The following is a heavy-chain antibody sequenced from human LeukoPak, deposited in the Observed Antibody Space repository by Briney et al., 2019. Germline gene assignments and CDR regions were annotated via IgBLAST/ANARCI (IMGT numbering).Heavy chain of an antibody. J-gene: IGHJ6*02. V-gene: IGHV3-33*01. D-gene: IGHD3-3*01. Sequence: PGGSLRLSCAASGFTFSSYGMHWVRQAPGKGLEWVAVIWYDGSNKYYADSMKGRFTISRDNSKNTLYLQMNSLRAEDTAVYYCARSRRPNYDFWSGYSSLSYYGMDVWGQGTTVTVS. CDR2: IWYDGSNK. CDR3: ARSRRPNYDFWSGYSSLSYYGMDV. CDR1: GFTFSSYG.